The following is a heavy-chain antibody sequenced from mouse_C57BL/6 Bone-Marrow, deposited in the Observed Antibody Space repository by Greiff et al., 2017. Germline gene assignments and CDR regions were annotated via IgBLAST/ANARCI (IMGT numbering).Heavy chain of an antibody. J-gene: IGHJ4*01. V-gene: IGHV7-3*01. Sequence: EVKLVESGGGLVQPGGSLSLSCAASGFTFTDYYMSWVRQPPGKALEWLGFIRNKANGYTTEYSASVKGRFTISRDNSQSILYLQMNALRAEDSATYYCARYLYYGSHYDAMDYWGQGTSVTVSS. D-gene: IGHD2-2*01. CDR2: IRNKANGYTT. CDR1: GFTFTDYY. CDR3: ARYLYYGSHYDAMDY.